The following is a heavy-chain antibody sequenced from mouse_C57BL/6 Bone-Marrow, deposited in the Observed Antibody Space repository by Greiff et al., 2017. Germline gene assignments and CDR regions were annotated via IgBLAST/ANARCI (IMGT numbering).Heavy chain of an antibody. Sequence: EVQLQESGAELVRPGASVKLSCTASGFNIKDDYMHWVKQRPEQGLEWIGWIDPENGDTEYASKFQGKATITADTASNTAYLQHSSLTSEDTAVYYCTHGSSYGWFAYWGQGTLVTVSA. J-gene: IGHJ3*01. CDR3: THGSSYGWFAY. V-gene: IGHV14-4*01. D-gene: IGHD1-1*01. CDR1: GFNIKDDY. CDR2: IDPENGDT.